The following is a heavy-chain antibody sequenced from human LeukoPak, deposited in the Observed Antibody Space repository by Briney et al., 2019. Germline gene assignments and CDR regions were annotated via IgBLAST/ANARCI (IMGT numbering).Heavy chain of an antibody. CDR2: ISSSRSYI. Sequence: GGSLRLSCAASGFTFSSYSMNWVRQAPGKGLEWVSFISSSRSYIYYADSVKGRFTISRDNAKNSLYLQMNSLRAEDTAVYYCARDLASCAGDCHSDGFDYWGQGTLVTVSS. CDR3: ARDLASCAGDCHSDGFDY. J-gene: IGHJ4*02. V-gene: IGHV3-21*04. D-gene: IGHD2-21*02. CDR1: GFTFSSYS.